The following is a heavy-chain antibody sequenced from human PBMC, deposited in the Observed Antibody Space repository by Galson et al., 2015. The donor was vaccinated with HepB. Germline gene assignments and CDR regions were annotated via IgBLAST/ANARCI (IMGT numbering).Heavy chain of an antibody. J-gene: IGHJ3*02. CDR3: ARGFAGAFHFDAFDI. CDR2: ISSSSSYI. Sequence: SLRLSCAASGFTFSSYSMNWVRQAPGKGLEWVSSISSSSSYIYYADSVKGRFTISRDNAKNSLYLQMNSLRAEDTAVYYCARGFAGAFHFDAFDIWGQGTMVTVSS. CDR1: GFTFSSYS. V-gene: IGHV3-21*01. D-gene: IGHD1-26*01.